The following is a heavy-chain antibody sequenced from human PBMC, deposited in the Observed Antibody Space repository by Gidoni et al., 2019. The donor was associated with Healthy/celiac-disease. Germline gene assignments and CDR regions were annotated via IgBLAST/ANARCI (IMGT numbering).Heavy chain of an antibody. V-gene: IGHV6-1*01. CDR3: ARNLEYSSSSGPGITQRGPHWYFDL. J-gene: IGHJ2*01. D-gene: IGHD6-6*01. Sequence: QVQLQQSGPGLVKPSQTLSLTCAISGDSVSSNSAAWNWIRQSPSRGLEWLGRTYYRSKWYNDYAVSVKSRITINPDTSKNQFSLQLNSVTPEDTAVYYCARNLEYSSSSGPGITQRGPHWYFDLWGRGTLVTVSS. CDR2: TYYRSKWYN. CDR1: GDSVSSNSAA.